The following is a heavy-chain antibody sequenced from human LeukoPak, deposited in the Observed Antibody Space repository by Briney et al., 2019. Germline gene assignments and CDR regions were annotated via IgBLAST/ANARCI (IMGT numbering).Heavy chain of an antibody. Sequence: GGSLRLSCVASGFTFSRYSMNWVRQGPGKGLDWVSYIRSSSSTIDYADSVKGRFTISRDNAKNSLYMQMNSLRAEDTAVYYCATDNEVQGVSKNWFDSWGQGTLVTVSS. CDR3: ATDNEVQGVSKNWFDS. J-gene: IGHJ5*01. CDR2: IRSSSSTI. V-gene: IGHV3-48*01. D-gene: IGHD1-1*01. CDR1: GFTFSRYS.